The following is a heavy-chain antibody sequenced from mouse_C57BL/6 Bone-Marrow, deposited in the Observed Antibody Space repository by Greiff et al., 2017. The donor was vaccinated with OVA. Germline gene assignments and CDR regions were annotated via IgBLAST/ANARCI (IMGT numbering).Heavy chain of an antibody. D-gene: IGHD2-2*01. J-gene: IGHJ4*01. CDR2: ILPSIGRT. CDR3: ARLGYYYAMDY. Sequence: VQLQQSGSELRSPGSSVKLSCKDFDSEVFPIAYMSWVRQKPGHGFEWIGGILPSIGRTINGEKFEDKAKLDADTLSNTAYLELNSLTSEDSAIYYCARLGYYYAMDYWGQGTSVTVSS. V-gene: IGHV15-2*01. CDR1: DSEVFPIAY.